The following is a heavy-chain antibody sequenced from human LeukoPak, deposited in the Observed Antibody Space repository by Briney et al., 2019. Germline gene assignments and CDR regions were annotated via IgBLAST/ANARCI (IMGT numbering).Heavy chain of an antibody. J-gene: IGHJ4*02. V-gene: IGHV4-39*02. D-gene: IGHD6-13*01. CDR3: AGEGSAATDPFDY. Sequence: PSETLSLTCTVSSGSISSSTYYWDWIRQPPGKGLEWIGRIYYSGSTYYHPSLNSRVTISVDTSKNHFSLKLSSVTAADTAVYYCAGEGSAATDPFDYWGQGTLATLSS. CDR2: IYYSGST. CDR1: SGSISSSTYY.